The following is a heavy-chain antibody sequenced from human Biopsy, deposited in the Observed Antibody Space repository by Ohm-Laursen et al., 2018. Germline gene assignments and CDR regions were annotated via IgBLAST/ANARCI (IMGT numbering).Heavy chain of an antibody. Sequence: TLSLTWVVSGVSIRGYYWSWVRRPAGRGLEWIGRVYVGGSNNYNPSLRSRVSLSVDTSKNQFSLMLSGVTAADTAVYYCVSIFHTNNERRPFDMWGQGTMVAVSA. CDR2: VYVGGSN. CDR1: GVSIRGYY. J-gene: IGHJ3*02. V-gene: IGHV4-4*07. D-gene: IGHD2-21*01. CDR3: VSIFHTNNERRPFDM.